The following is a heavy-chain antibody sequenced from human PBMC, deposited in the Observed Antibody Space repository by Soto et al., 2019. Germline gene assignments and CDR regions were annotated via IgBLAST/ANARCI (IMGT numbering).Heavy chain of an antibody. Sequence: ASVKVSCKASGYTFTGYYMHWVRQAPGQGLEWMGWINPNSGGTNYAQKFQGRVTMTRDTSISTAYMELSRLRSDDTAVYYCARYRSGGSCSHYGMDVWGQGTTVTVSS. D-gene: IGHD2-15*01. V-gene: IGHV1-2*02. CDR3: ARYRSGGSCSHYGMDV. CDR2: INPNSGGT. J-gene: IGHJ6*02. CDR1: GYTFTGYY.